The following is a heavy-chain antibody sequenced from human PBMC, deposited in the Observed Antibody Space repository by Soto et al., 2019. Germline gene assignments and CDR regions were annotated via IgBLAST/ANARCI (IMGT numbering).Heavy chain of an antibody. CDR1: GLTVSSNY. CDR3: AKKVNSGSGSQYFDY. V-gene: IGHV3-23*01. CDR2: FRGSGDDGTT. Sequence: GGSLRLSCAASGLTVSSNYMGWVRQAPGTGLEWVSGFRGSGDDGTTYYADSVKGRFTISRDNSKNMLFLQMNSLRAEDTAIYYCAKKVNSGSGSQYFDYWGQGT. J-gene: IGHJ4*02. D-gene: IGHD3-10*01.